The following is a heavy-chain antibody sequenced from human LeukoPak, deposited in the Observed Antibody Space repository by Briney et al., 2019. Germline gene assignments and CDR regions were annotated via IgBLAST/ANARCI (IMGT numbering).Heavy chain of an antibody. J-gene: IGHJ5*02. D-gene: IGHD2-2*01. V-gene: IGHV4-39*01. Sequence: SETLSLTCTVSGGSISSSSYYWGWIRQPPGKGLEWIGSIYYSGSTYYNPSLKSRVTISVDTSKNQFSLKLSSVTAADTAVYYCARHRHGGALLRPGRICSSTSRYLDWFDPWGQGTLVIVSS. CDR1: GGSISSSSYY. CDR2: IYYSGST. CDR3: ARHRHGGALLRPGRICSSTSRYLDWFDP.